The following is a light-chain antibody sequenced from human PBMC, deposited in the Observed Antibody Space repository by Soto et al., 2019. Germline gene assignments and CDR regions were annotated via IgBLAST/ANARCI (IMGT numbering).Light chain of an antibody. Sequence: DIQMTQSPSTLSASVGDRVTITCRASQSISSWLAWYQQKPGKAPKLLIYDASSLESGVPSRFSDSGSGTEFTLTISSLQPDDFATYYCQQYNSYWTLGQGTKVDIK. CDR1: QSISSW. CDR3: QQYNSYWT. J-gene: IGKJ1*01. CDR2: DAS. V-gene: IGKV1-5*01.